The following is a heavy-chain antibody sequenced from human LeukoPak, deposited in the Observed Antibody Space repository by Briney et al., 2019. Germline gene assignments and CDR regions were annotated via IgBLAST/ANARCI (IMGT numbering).Heavy chain of an antibody. CDR1: GGTISSYQ. J-gene: IGHJ4*02. Sequence: SSETLSLPRTVSGGTISSYQWSWVRQPPGKGLEWIGYIYYSGSTNYNPSLKSRVTISVDTSKNKFSLKLSSVTAADTAVYYCASHSSCRPFVYWGQGTLVTVSS. CDR2: IYYSGST. CDR3: ASHSSCRPFVY. V-gene: IGHV4-59*01. D-gene: IGHD6-6*01.